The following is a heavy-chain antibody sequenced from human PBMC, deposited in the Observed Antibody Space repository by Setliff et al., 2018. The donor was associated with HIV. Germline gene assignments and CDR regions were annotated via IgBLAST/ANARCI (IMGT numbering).Heavy chain of an antibody. CDR3: ARSPPKGAFDI. J-gene: IGHJ3*02. V-gene: IGHV1-69*13. CDR1: GYTFSNYG. Sequence: SVKVSCKASGYTFSNYGISWVRQAPGQGLEWMGGIIPIFGTANYAQKFQGRVTITADESTSTAYMELSSLRSEDTAVYYCARSPPKGAFDIWGQGTMVTVSS. CDR2: IIPIFGTA.